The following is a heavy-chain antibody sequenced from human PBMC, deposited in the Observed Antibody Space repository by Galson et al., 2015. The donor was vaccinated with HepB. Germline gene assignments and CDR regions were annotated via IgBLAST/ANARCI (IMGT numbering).Heavy chain of an antibody. CDR3: ARTDCTGGICARPFDY. D-gene: IGHD2-8*02. Sequence: CAISGDSVSSNSXXXDWXXXXPSRGLEWLGRTFYRSKWYNDYXVSVXXRLTINPDTSKNLFSLQLNSVTPEDTAVYYCARTDCTGGICARPFDYWGQGILVTVSS. CDR2: TFYRSKWYN. V-gene: IGHV6-1*01. CDR1: GDSVSSNSXX. J-gene: IGHJ4*02.